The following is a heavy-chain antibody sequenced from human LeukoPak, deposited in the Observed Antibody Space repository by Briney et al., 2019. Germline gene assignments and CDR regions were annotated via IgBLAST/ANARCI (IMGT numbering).Heavy chain of an antibody. J-gene: IGHJ4*02. Sequence: KTGGSLRLSCAASGFTFSSYSMNWVRQAPGKGLEWVSTIYGGDSGTFYADSVKGRFTISRDNSKNTLYLQMNSLRAEDTAVYYCARRFGSGSFYSDWGQGTLVTVSS. CDR1: GFTFSSYS. D-gene: IGHD3-10*01. V-gene: IGHV3-23*01. CDR3: ARRFGSGSFYSD. CDR2: IYGGDSGT.